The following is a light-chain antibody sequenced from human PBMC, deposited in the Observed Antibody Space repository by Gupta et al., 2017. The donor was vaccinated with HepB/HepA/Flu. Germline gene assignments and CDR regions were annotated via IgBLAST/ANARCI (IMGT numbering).Light chain of an antibody. V-gene: IGLV4-69*01. CDR1: SGHSSYA. Sequence: QLVLTQSPSASASLGSSVKLTCTLSSGHSSYAIAWHQQQSEKGPRYLRKLESDGSHTKGDGIPDRFSGSSSGAERYLTISSLQSGDEADYYCQSWGTDFRVFGGGTKLTVL. CDR2: LESDGSH. J-gene: IGLJ2*01. CDR3: QSWGTDFRV.